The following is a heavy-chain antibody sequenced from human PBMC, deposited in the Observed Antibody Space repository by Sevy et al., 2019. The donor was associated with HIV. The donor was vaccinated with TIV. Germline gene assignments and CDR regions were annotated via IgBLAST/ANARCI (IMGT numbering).Heavy chain of an antibody. V-gene: IGHV2-5*02. D-gene: IGHD3-22*01. CDR2: IYWDDDE. CDR3: ARALHYYDSSGYYRAFDY. Sequence: SGPTLVNPTQTLTLTCTFSGFSLSTSGVGVGWIRQPPGKALECLALIYWDDDERYSPSLRSRLTITKDTSKNQVVLTMTNTDPVDTATYYCARALHYYDSSGYYRAFDYWGQGTLVTVSS. J-gene: IGHJ4*02. CDR1: GFSLSTSGVG.